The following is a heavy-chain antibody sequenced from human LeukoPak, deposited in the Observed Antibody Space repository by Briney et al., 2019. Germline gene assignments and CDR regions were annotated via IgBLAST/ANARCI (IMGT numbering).Heavy chain of an antibody. V-gene: IGHV3-21*01. CDR2: ISSTSSYT. J-gene: IGHJ6*03. D-gene: IGHD6-13*01. CDR1: GFTFSSYS. Sequence: GGSLRLSCAASGFTFSSYSMNWVRQAPGKGLEWVSSISSTSSYTYYADSVRGRFTISRDNAKNSLYLQMNSLRAEDTAVYYCAGGYSSSWTAVYYYYYYLDVWGKGTTVTVSS. CDR3: AGGYSSSWTAVYYYYYYLDV.